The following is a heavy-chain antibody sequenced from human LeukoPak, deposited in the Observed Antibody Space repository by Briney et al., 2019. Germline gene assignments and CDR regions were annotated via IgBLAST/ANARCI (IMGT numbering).Heavy chain of an antibody. V-gene: IGHV4-34*01. J-gene: IGHJ4*02. D-gene: IGHD2-21*02. CDR1: GGSFSGYY. Sequence: SETLSLTCAVYGGSFSGYYWSWIRQPPGRGLEWIGEINHSGSTNYNPSLKSRVTISVDTSKNQFSLKLSSVTAADTAVYYCARGRGIVVVTAIISKYYFDYWGQGTLVTVSS. CDR2: INHSGST. CDR3: ARGRGIVVVTAIISKYYFDY.